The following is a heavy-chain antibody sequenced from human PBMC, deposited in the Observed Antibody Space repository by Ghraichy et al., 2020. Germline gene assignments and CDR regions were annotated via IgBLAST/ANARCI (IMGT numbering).Heavy chain of an antibody. CDR1: GYTFTGYY. D-gene: IGHD1-26*01. CDR3: ARDQSSGGQDYYYGMDV. J-gene: IGHJ6*02. Sequence: SVKVSCKASGYTFTGYYMHWVRQAPGQGLEWMGWINPNSGGTNYAQKFQGWVTMTRDTSISTAYMELSRLRSDDTAVYYCARDQSSGGQDYYYGMDVWGQGTTVTVSS. V-gene: IGHV1-2*04. CDR2: INPNSGGT.